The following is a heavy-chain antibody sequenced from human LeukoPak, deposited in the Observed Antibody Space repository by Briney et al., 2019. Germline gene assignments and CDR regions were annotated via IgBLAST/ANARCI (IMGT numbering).Heavy chain of an antibody. CDR3: ARDVKGKDQGRQYYYYGMDV. J-gene: IGHJ6*02. CDR1: GFTLSTYA. CDR2: IWFDGSNK. V-gene: IGHV3-33*01. D-gene: IGHD2-2*01. Sequence: GGSLRLSCAASGFTLSTYAMYWVRQAPGKGLEWVAVIWFDGSNKYYADSVKGLFTISRDNWKNTVSLQMNSLRAEDTAVYFCARDVKGKDQGRQYYYYGMDVWGQGTTVTVSS.